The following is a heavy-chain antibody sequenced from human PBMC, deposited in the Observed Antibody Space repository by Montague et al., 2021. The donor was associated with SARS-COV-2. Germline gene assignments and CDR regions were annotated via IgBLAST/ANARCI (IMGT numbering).Heavy chain of an antibody. D-gene: IGHD2-8*01. CDR2: IYHSGST. J-gene: IGHJ6*02. Sequence: SETLSLTCTVSGGSMSGYYWSWIRQPPGKGLEWIGYIYHSGSTKYNPFLESRVTVSVDRSKNQVSLKLNSVTAADTAVYYCARLLRSCTNGVCRTYYYYAMDVWGQGTTVTVSS. CDR1: GGSMSGYY. CDR3: ARLLRSCTNGVCRTYYYYAMDV. V-gene: IGHV4-59*01.